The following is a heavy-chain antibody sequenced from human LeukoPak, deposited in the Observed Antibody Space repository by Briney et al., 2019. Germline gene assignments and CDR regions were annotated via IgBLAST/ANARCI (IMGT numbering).Heavy chain of an antibody. CDR3: ARRLAVVTQEIDY. D-gene: IGHD4-23*01. CDR2: IYYSGST. CDR1: GGSISSTSYY. Sequence: SETLSLTCTVSGGSISSTSYYWGWIRQPPGKGLEWIGSIYYSGSTYYNPSLKSRITISVDTPKNQFSLKLSSVTAADTAVYYCARRLAVVTQEIDYWGQGTLVTVSS. V-gene: IGHV4-39*01. J-gene: IGHJ4*02.